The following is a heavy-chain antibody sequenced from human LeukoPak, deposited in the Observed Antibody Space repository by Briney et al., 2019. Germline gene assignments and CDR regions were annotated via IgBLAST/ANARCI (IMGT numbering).Heavy chain of an antibody. V-gene: IGHV3-66*01. Sequence: GGSLRLSCAASGFTVSSNYMSWVRQAPGKGLEWVSVIYSGGSTYYADSVKGRFTISRDNSKNTLYLQMNSLRAEDTAVYYCARLGIAGWLERAGVFDYWGQGTLVTVSS. J-gene: IGHJ4*02. D-gene: IGHD6-13*01. CDR1: GFTVSSNY. CDR2: IYSGGST. CDR3: ARLGIAGWLERAGVFDY.